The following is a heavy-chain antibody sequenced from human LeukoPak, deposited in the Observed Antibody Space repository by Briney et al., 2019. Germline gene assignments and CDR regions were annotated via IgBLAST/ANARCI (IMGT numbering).Heavy chain of an antibody. D-gene: IGHD3-9*01. Sequence: PGGSLRLSCATPGFTFSSYAMSWVRQAPGKGLEWVSGIGASGGSTYYADSVKGRFTISRDNSKNTLYLQMNSLRTEDTAVYYCAKAEGYDILTGLDYWGQGTLVTVSS. CDR2: IGASGGST. J-gene: IGHJ4*02. CDR3: AKAEGYDILTGLDY. CDR1: GFTFSSYA. V-gene: IGHV3-23*01.